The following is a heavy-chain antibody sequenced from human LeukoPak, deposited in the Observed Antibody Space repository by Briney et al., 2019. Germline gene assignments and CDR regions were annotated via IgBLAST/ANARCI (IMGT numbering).Heavy chain of an antibody. J-gene: IGHJ3*02. CDR1: GYTFTSYG. Sequence: GASVKVSCKASGYTFTSYGIGWVRQAPGQGLEWMGWISAYNGNTNYAQKLQGRVTMTTDTSTSTAYMELRSLRSDDTAVYYCARFQYYDILTGYYGAFDIWGQGTMVTVSS. V-gene: IGHV1-18*01. CDR3: ARFQYYDILTGYYGAFDI. D-gene: IGHD3-9*01. CDR2: ISAYNGNT.